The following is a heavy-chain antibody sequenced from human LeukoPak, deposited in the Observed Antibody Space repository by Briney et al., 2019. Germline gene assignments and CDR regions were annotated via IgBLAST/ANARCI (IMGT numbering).Heavy chain of an antibody. CDR1: GGSFSGYY. V-gene: IGHV4-34*01. CDR3: ARGVRYCSSTSCFHYYYYYGMDV. J-gene: IGHJ6*02. D-gene: IGHD2-2*01. CDR2: INHSGST. Sequence: TSETLSLTCAVYGGSFSGYYWSWIRQPPGKGLEWIGEINHSGSTSYNPSLKSRVTISVDTSKNQFSLKLSSVTAADTAVYYCARGVRYCSSTSCFHYYYYYGMDVWGQGTTVTVSS.